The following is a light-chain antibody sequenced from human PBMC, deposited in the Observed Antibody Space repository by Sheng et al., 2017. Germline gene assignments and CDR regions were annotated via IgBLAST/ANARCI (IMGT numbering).Light chain of an antibody. V-gene: IGKV3-20*01. CDR2: EAS. Sequence: EIVLTQSPGSLSLSPGERATLSCRASQSISSNYLAWYQQRPGQAPRLLIYEASSRATGVPDRFSGSGSGTDFTLAISRLEPEDFAVYFCQQYGSSPVSFAGGTKVEIK. CDR3: QQYGSSPVS. CDR1: QSISSNY. J-gene: IGKJ4*01.